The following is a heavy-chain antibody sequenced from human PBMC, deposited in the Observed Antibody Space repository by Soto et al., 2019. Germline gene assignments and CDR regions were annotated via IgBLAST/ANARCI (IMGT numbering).Heavy chain of an antibody. CDR2: ISAYNGNT. Sequence: QVQLVQSGAEVKKPGASVKVSCKASGYTFTSYGISWVRQAPGQGLEWMGWISAYNGNTNYAQKLQGRVTMTTDTSTSPADMELGSLRSDDTAVYYCARVWNGIVGATRRDYWGQGTLVTVSS. CDR3: ARVWNGIVGATRRDY. J-gene: IGHJ4*02. V-gene: IGHV1-18*01. CDR1: GYTFTSYG. D-gene: IGHD1-26*01.